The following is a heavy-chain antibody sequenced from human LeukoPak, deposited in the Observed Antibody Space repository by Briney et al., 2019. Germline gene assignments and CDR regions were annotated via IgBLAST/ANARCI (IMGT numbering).Heavy chain of an antibody. CDR1: GYTFTSYD. CDR2: MNPNSGNT. D-gene: IGHD2-2*01. Sequence: EASVKVSCKASGYTFTSYDINWVRQATGQGLEWMGWMNPNSGNTGYAQKFQGRVTMTRNTSISTAYMELSSVRSEDTAVYYCAGGAVVPAAMSPYYYYGMDVWGQGTTVTVSS. V-gene: IGHV1-8*01. CDR3: AGGAVVPAAMSPYYYYGMDV. J-gene: IGHJ6*02.